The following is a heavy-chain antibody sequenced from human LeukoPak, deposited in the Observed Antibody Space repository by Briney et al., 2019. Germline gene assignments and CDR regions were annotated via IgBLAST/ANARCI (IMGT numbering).Heavy chain of an antibody. CDR3: ARLLGTWNTFDY. CDR2: INPNRGGT. V-gene: IGHV1-2*02. CDR1: GYTFTGYY. D-gene: IGHD1-1*01. Sequence: GASVKVSCKASGYTFTGYYMHWVRQASGQGLEWMGWINPNRGGTNYAQKFQGRVTMTRDTSISTAYMELSRLRSDDTAVYYCARLLGTWNTFDYWGQGTLVTVSS. J-gene: IGHJ4*02.